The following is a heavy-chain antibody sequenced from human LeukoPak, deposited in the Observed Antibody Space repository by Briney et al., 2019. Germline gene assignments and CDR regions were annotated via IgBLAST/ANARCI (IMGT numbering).Heavy chain of an antibody. D-gene: IGHD6-13*01. J-gene: IGHJ4*02. CDR3: AKGGYSSSWYGGLFDD. Sequence: GRSLRLSCAGSGFTFSTYGIHLVRQAPGKGLEWVAVISYEESNKYYADSVKGRFTISRDNSKNTLYLQMNSLRAEDTAVYYCAKGGYSSSWYGGLFDDWGQGTLVTVSS. CDR1: GFTFSTYG. V-gene: IGHV3-30*18. CDR2: ISYEESNK.